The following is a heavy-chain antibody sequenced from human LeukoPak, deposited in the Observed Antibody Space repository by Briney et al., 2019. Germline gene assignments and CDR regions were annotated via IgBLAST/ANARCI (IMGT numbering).Heavy chain of an antibody. D-gene: IGHD4-17*01. J-gene: IGHJ4*02. CDR3: AKGQASVTYKYFFDY. CDR1: GFTFDDHG. Sequence: PGGSLRLSCAASGFTFDDHGMTWVRQIPGKGLEWVSGINWNGGGTGYADSVRGRFTISRDNSKNTLYLQMNSLRAEDTAVYYCAKGQASVTYKYFFDYWGQGTLVTVSS. CDR2: INWNGGGT. V-gene: IGHV3-20*04.